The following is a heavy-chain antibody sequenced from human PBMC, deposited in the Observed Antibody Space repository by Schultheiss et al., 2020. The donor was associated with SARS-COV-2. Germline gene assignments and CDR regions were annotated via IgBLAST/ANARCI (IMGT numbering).Heavy chain of an antibody. CDR1: GFTFSSYA. J-gene: IGHJ4*02. Sequence: GGSLRLSCAASGFTFSSYAMHWVRQAPGKGLEWVAVISYDGSNKYYADSVKGRFTISRDNSKNTLYLQMNSLRAEDTAVYYCAKGSKWFPIGPLYWGQGTLVTVSS. CDR2: ISYDGSNK. CDR3: AKGSKWFPIGPLY. D-gene: IGHD3-22*01. V-gene: IGHV3-30*04.